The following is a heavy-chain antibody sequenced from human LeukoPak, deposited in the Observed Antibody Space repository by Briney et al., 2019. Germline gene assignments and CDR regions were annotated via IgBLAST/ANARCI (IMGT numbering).Heavy chain of an antibody. Sequence: GASLKISCKGSGSRFTSYWIGWVRPMPGKGLEWMGIIYPGDSDTRYSPSFQGQVTISADKSISTAYLQWSSLKASDTAMYYCARHSYSSSWSWFDPWGQGTLVTVSS. J-gene: IGHJ5*02. CDR1: GSRFTSYW. CDR3: ARHSYSSSWSWFDP. V-gene: IGHV5-51*01. D-gene: IGHD6-13*01. CDR2: IYPGDSDT.